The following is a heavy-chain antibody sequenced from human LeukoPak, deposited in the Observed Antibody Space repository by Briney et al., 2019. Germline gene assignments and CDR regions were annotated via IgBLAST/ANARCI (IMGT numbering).Heavy chain of an antibody. Sequence: GGSLRLSCAASGFTFGGYWMSWVRQAPGKGLEWVANMKQDGRDKYYVDSVKGRFTISRDNAKNSLYLQMNSLRAEDTAIYYCTRVGYIDEGIDYWGQGTLVTVSS. CDR2: MKQDGRDK. CDR1: GFTFGGYW. V-gene: IGHV3-7*04. D-gene: IGHD5-24*01. J-gene: IGHJ4*02. CDR3: TRVGYIDEGIDY.